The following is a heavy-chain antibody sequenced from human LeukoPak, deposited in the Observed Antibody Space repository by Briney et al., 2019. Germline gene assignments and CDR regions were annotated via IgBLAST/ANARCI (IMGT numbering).Heavy chain of an antibody. CDR2: IYYSGST. CDR3: ARLPRIAARPGWFDP. J-gene: IGHJ5*02. D-gene: IGHD6-6*01. Sequence: SETLSLTCTVSGGSISSYYWSWIRQPPGKGLEWIGYIYYSGSTNYNPSLKSRVTISVDTSKNQFSLKLSSVTAADTAVYYCARLPRIAARPGWFDPWGQGTLVTVSS. V-gene: IGHV4-59*01. CDR1: GGSISSYY.